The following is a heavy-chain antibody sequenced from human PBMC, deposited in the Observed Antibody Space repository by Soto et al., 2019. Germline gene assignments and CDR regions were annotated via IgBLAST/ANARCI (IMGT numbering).Heavy chain of an antibody. CDR1: GGSFSGYY. CDR3: ARGSFVTHYYYYHMDV. V-gene: IGHV4-34*01. Sequence: TLSLTCAVYGGSFSGYYWSWIRQPPGKGLEWIGEINHSGSTNYNPSLKSRVTISVDTSKNQFSLKLSSVTAADTAVYYCARGSFVTHYYYYHMDVWGKGTPVTVSS. D-gene: IGHD2-21*02. J-gene: IGHJ6*03. CDR2: INHSGST.